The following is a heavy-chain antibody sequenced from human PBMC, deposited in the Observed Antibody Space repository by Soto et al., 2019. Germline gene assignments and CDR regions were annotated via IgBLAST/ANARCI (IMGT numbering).Heavy chain of an antibody. CDR3: ARDREDILVLPAAKGLGDWFDP. D-gene: IGHD2-2*01. CDR2: ISAYNGNT. J-gene: IGHJ5*02. Sequence: QVQLVQSGAEVKKPGASVKVSCKASGYTFTSYGISWVRQAPGQGLAWIGWISAYNGNTNYAQKLPGRVTMTTDTATSKDYMELRNLRSDDTAVYYCARDREDILVLPAAKGLGDWFDPWGQGTLVTVSS. CDR1: GYTFTSYG. V-gene: IGHV1-18*01.